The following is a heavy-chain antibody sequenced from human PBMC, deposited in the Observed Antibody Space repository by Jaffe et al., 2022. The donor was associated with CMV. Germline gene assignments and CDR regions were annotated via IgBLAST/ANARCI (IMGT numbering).Heavy chain of an antibody. CDR3: TRFGHLGSHDPFDI. CDR2: VYYIGST. Sequence: QVQLQESGPGLVKPSETLSLTCAVSGASISSSNWWSWIRQPPGKGLEWIGDVYYIGSTNYNPSLKSRVTMSVDKSKNQFSLNLNSVTAADTAVYYCTRFGHLGSHDPFDIWGQGTMVTVSS. J-gene: IGHJ3*02. CDR1: GASISSSNW. D-gene: IGHD2-15*01. V-gene: IGHV4-4*02.